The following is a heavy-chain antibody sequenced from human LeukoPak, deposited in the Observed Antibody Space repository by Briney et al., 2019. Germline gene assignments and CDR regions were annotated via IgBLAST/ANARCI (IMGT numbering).Heavy chain of an antibody. J-gene: IGHJ5*02. D-gene: IGHD6-6*01. CDR3: ARDLGAARPNWFDP. Sequence: ASVTLSCKASGYTFTSYGISWVRQAPGQGLEWMGWISAYNGNTNYAQKLQGRLTMTTDTSTSTAYMELRSLRSDDTAVYYCARDLGAARPNWFDPWGQGTLVTVSS. CDR1: GYTFTSYG. V-gene: IGHV1-18*01. CDR2: ISAYNGNT.